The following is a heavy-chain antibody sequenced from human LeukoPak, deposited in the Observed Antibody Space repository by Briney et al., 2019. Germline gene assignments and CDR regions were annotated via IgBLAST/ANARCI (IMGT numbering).Heavy chain of an antibody. CDR3: AREGQQLVQAFDY. CDR1: GFTFSSYW. CDR2: IKQDGSEK. Sequence: PGGSLRLSCAASGFTFSSYWMSWVRQAPGKGLEWVANIKQDGSEKYYVDSVKGRFTISRDNAMNSLYLQMNSLRAEDTAVYYCAREGQQLVQAFDYWGQGTLVTVSS. V-gene: IGHV3-7*01. J-gene: IGHJ4*02. D-gene: IGHD6-13*01.